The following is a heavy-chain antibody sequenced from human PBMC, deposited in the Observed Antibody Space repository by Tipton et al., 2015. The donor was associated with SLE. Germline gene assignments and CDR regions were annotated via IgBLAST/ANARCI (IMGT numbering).Heavy chain of an antibody. D-gene: IGHD6-13*01. Sequence: TLSLTCTVSGGSISSSSYYWSWIRQPPGKGLEWIGYIYYSGSTNYNPPLKSRVTISVDTSKNQFSLKLSSVTAADTAVYYCARGYSSSWYPAETAYWFDPWGQGTLVTVSS. J-gene: IGHJ5*02. CDR1: GGSISSSSYY. CDR2: IYYSGST. V-gene: IGHV4-61*01. CDR3: ARGYSSSWYPAETAYWFDP.